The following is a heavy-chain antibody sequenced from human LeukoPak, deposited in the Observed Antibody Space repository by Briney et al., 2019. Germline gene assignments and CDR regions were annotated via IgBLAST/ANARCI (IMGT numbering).Heavy chain of an antibody. V-gene: IGHV3-49*04. Sequence: GGSLRLSCTASGFTFGDYAMSWVRQAPGKGLEWVGFIRTKDYGGTTEYATSVKGRFTISRDDSKSVAYLQMNSLKTDDTAVYYCTRAESVHYYDSRRDYWGQGTLVTVSS. CDR2: IRTKDYGGTT. CDR3: TRAESVHYYDSRRDY. CDR1: GFTFGDYA. J-gene: IGHJ4*02. D-gene: IGHD3-22*01.